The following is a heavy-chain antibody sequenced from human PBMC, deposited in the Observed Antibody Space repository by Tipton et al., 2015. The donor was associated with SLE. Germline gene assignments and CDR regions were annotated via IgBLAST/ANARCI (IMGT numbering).Heavy chain of an antibody. Sequence: TLSLTCAVYGGSFSGYYWSWIRQPPGKRLEWIGSIYHSGSTYYNPSLKSRVTISVDTSKNQFSLKLSSVTAADTAVYYCARRNTAMEALDYWGQGTLVTVSS. CDR2: IYHSGST. CDR3: ARRNTAMEALDY. V-gene: IGHV4-34*01. CDR1: GGSFSGYY. D-gene: IGHD5-18*01. J-gene: IGHJ4*02.